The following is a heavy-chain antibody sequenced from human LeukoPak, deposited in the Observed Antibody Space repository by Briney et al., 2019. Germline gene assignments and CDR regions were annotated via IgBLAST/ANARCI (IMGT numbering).Heavy chain of an antibody. D-gene: IGHD3-3*01. CDR2: INPNSGGT. CDR1: GYTFTGYY. J-gene: IGHJ4*02. CDR3: ASFLYDFWSGLGY. V-gene: IGHV1-2*02. Sequence: ASVKVSCKASGYTFTGYYMHWVRQAPGQGPEWMGWINPNSGGTNYAQKFQGRVTMTRDTSISTAYMELSRLRSDDTAVYYCASFLYDFWSGLGYWGQGTLVTVSS.